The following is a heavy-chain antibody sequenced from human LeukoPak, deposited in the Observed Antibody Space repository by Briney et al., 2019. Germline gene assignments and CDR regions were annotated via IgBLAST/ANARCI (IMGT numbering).Heavy chain of an antibody. J-gene: IGHJ4*02. V-gene: IGHV1-18*01. Sequence: ASVKVSCKASGYTFTSYGISWVRQAPGQGLEWMGWISAYNGNTNYAQKLQGRVTMTTDTSASTAYMELRSLRSDDTAVYYCARDLYFSSSWPLDYWGQGTLVTVSS. CDR3: ARDLYFSSSWPLDY. CDR2: ISAYNGNT. D-gene: IGHD6-13*01. CDR1: GYTFTSYG.